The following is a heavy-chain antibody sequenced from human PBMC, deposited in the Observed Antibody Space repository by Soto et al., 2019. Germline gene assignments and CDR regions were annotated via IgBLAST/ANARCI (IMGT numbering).Heavy chain of an antibody. CDR3: ARGEDAFFYYGLDV. CDR1: GYSISSGDY. V-gene: IGHV4-38-2*01. J-gene: IGHJ6*02. Sequence: PLETLSLTCAVSGYSISSGDYWGWIRQPPGKGLEWIGSISHSGSTYYNPSLKSRVTISVDTSKKQFSLKLTSVTAADTAVYYCARGEDAFFYYGLDVWGQGITVTVSS. CDR2: ISHSGST.